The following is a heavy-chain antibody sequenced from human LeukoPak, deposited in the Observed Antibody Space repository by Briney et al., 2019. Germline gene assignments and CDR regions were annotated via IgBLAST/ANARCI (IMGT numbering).Heavy chain of an antibody. J-gene: IGHJ3*02. V-gene: IGHV1-18*01. CDR2: ISAYNGNT. Sequence: ASVKVSCKASGYTFTSYGISWVRQAPGQGLEWMGWISAYNGNTNYAQKLQGRVTMTTGTSTSTAYMKLRSLRSDDTAVYYRARVSNHDAFDIWGQGTMVTVSS. CDR1: GYTFTSYG. CDR3: ARVSNHDAFDI.